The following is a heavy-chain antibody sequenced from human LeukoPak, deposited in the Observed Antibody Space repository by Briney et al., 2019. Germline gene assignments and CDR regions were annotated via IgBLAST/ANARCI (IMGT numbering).Heavy chain of an antibody. D-gene: IGHD1-26*01. V-gene: IGHV1-46*01. Sequence: ASVEVSCKASGYTFTSYDINWVRQATGQGLEWMGLINPTGGSTGYAQKFQGRVTTTRDMSTSTDYMELSSLRSEDTAIYYCARDNSVGDNAWWFDPWGQGTLVTVSS. CDR3: ARDNSVGDNAWWFDP. J-gene: IGHJ5*02. CDR1: GYTFTSYD. CDR2: INPTGGST.